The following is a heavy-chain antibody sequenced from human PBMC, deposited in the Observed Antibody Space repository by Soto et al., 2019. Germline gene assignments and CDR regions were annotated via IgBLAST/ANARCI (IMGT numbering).Heavy chain of an antibody. CDR2: INHSGST. J-gene: IGHJ4*02. CDR3: ARTVEQWVVRMVAYFDY. Sequence: ETLSLTFAVYGGSFSGYYWSWIRQPPVKGLEWIGEINHSGSTNYNPSLKSRVTISVDTSKNQFSLKLSSVTAADTAVYYCARTVEQWVVRMVAYFDYWGQGTLVTVSS. CDR1: GGSFSGYY. D-gene: IGHD6-19*01. V-gene: IGHV4-34*01.